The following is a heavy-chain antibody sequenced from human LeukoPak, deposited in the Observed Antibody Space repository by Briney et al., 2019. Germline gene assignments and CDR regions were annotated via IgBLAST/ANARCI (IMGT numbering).Heavy chain of an antibody. CDR3: ARHDVTIFGVVSATHFDY. J-gene: IGHJ4*02. D-gene: IGHD3-3*01. V-gene: IGHV4-59*08. Sequence: SETLSLTCTVSGGSISSYYWSWIRQPPGKGLEWIGYIYYSGSTNYNPSLKSRVTISVDTSKNQFSLKLSSVTAADTAVYYCARHDVTIFGVVSATHFDYWGQGTLVTVSS. CDR2: IYYSGST. CDR1: GGSISSYY.